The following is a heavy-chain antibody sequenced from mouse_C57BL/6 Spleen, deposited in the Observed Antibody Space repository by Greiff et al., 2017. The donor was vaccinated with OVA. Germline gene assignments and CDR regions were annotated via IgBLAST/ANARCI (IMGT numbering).Heavy chain of an antibody. V-gene: IGHV5-4*01. Sequence: EVKVVESGGGLVKPGGSLKLSCAASGFTFSSYAMSWVRQTPEKRLAWVATISDGGSYTYYPDNVKGRFTISRDNAKNNLYLQMSHLKSEDTARDYCARDPLTGSDYWGQGTTLTVSS. CDR2: ISDGGSYT. CDR3: ARDPLTGSDY. J-gene: IGHJ2*01. CDR1: GFTFSSYA. D-gene: IGHD4-1*01.